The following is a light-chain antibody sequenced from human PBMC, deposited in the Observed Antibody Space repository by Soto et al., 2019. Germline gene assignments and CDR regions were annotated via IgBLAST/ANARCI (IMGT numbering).Light chain of an antibody. Sequence: DIVLTQSPATLSLSPGERATLSCGASQSISYSLAWYQEKPGQAPRLLIYDVSNRATGIPARFSGSGSGTDFTLTISSLEPEDCAVYYCQQRSNWPITFGQGTRLEI. CDR1: QSISYS. J-gene: IGKJ5*01. CDR2: DVS. CDR3: QQRSNWPIT. V-gene: IGKV3-11*01.